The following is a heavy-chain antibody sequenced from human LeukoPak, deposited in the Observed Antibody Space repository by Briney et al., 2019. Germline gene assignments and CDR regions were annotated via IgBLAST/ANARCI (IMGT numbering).Heavy chain of an antibody. CDR3: AKDLGGYYYDSSGYSALDY. V-gene: IGHV3-53*05. CDR2: IYSGGSK. D-gene: IGHD3-22*01. Sequence: GGSLRLSCAASGFTVSRNYMIWLRQAPGKGLEWVSIIYSGGSKFYADSVKGRFTISRDNSKNTLYLQMNSLRAEDTAVYYCAKDLGGYYYDSSGYSALDYWGQGTLVTVSS. J-gene: IGHJ4*02. CDR1: GFTVSRNY.